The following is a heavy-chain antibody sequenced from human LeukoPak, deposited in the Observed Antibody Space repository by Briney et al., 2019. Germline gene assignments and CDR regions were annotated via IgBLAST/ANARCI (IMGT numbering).Heavy chain of an antibody. CDR1: GFTFSSYS. CDR3: ASQLWFGEPNFDY. CDR2: ISSSSSTI. J-gene: IGHJ4*02. D-gene: IGHD3-10*01. Sequence: GGSLRLSCAASGFTFSSYSMNWVRQAPGKGLEWVSYISSSSSTIYYADSVKGRFTISRDNAKNSLYLQMNSLRDEDTAVYYCASQLWFGEPNFDYWGQGTLVTVSS. V-gene: IGHV3-48*02.